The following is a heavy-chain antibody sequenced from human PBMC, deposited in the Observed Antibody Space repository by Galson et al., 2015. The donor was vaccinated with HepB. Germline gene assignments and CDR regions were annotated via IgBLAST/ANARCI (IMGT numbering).Heavy chain of an antibody. CDR2: INPNSGGT. J-gene: IGHJ3*02. CDR3: ARESEFRDGYNQHHDAFDI. D-gene: IGHD5-24*01. V-gene: IGHV1-2*04. Sequence: SVKVSCKASGYTFTGYYMHWVRQAPGQGLEWMGWINPNSGGTNYAQKFQGWVTMTRDTSISTAYMELSRLRSDDTAVYYCARESEFRDGYNQHHDAFDIWGQGTMVTVSS. CDR1: GYTFTGYY.